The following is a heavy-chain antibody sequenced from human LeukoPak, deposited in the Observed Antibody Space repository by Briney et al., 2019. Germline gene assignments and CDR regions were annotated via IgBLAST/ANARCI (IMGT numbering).Heavy chain of an antibody. D-gene: IGHD3-22*01. Sequence: SETLSLTCTVSGGTISSYYWTWIRQPPGKGLEWIGYIYYSGSTYYNPSLKSRVTISVDTSKNQFSLKLSSVTAADTAVYYCASQPLVHYDSSGYSPLNWGQGTLVTVSS. CDR3: ASQPLVHYDSSGYSPLN. J-gene: IGHJ4*02. CDR2: IYYSGST. CDR1: GGTISSYY. V-gene: IGHV4-59*06.